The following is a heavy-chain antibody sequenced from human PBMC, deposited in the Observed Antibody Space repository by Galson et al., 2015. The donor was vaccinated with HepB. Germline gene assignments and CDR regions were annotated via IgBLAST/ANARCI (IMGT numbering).Heavy chain of an antibody. CDR3: ARAIVVVPAAPPYYMDV. V-gene: IGHV1-2*04. Sequence: SVKVSCKASGYTFTGYYMHWVRQAPGQGLEWMGWINPNSGGTNYAQKFQGWVTMTRDTSISTAYMELSRLRSDDTAVYYCARAIVVVPAAPPYYMDVWGKGTTVTVSS. J-gene: IGHJ6*03. CDR1: GYTFTGYY. CDR2: INPNSGGT. D-gene: IGHD2-2*01.